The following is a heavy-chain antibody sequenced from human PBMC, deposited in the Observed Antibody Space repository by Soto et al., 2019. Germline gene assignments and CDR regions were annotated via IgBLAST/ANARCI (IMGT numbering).Heavy chain of an antibody. D-gene: IGHD6-6*01. CDR3: ARGGPYSSSEVDY. Sequence: EVQLVESGGGLVQPGGSLRLSCAASGFTFSSYWMHWVRQAPGKGLVWVSRVNGDGSSTSYADSVKGRFTISRDTXKNTQYLQRNSLRVEDTDVYYGARGGPYSSSEVDYWGQGTLVTVSS. J-gene: IGHJ4*02. CDR1: GFTFSSYW. CDR2: VNGDGSST. V-gene: IGHV3-74*01.